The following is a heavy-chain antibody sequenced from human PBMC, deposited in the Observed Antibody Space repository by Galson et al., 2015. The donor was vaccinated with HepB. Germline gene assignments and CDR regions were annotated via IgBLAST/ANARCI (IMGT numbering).Heavy chain of an antibody. V-gene: IGHV3-23*01. CDR2: ISGSGGST. Sequence: SLRLSCAASGFTFSSYAMSWVRQAPGKGLEWVSAISGSGGSTYYADSVKGRFTISRDNSKNTLYLQMNSLRAEDTAVYYCAKGSGDVSNSWYYFDYWGQGTLSPSPQ. J-gene: IGHJ4*02. CDR3: AKGSGDVSNSWYYFDY. CDR1: GFTFSSYA. D-gene: IGHD6-19*01.